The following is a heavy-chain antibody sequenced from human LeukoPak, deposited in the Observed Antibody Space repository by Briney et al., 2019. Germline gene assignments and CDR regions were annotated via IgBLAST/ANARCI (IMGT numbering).Heavy chain of an antibody. D-gene: IGHD3-22*01. V-gene: IGHV3-21*06. Sequence: GGSLRLSCAASGFTFSSYSINWVRQAPGKGLEWVSSISVRSNYIYYADSVRGRFRISRDDARDFSYLQMNSPRTQARVIFYFDELRRNSYTSGFYYYYDFWGQGTLVTVSS. CDR1: GFTFSSYS. CDR2: ISVRSNYI. J-gene: IGHJ4*02. CDR3: DELRRNSYTSGFYYYYDF.